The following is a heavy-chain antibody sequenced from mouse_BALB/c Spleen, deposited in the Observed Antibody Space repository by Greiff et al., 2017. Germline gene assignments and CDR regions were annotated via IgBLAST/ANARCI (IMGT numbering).Heavy chain of an antibody. V-gene: IGHV5-12-1*01. CDR3: ARHSGYYFDY. Sequence: EVQGVESGGGLVKPGGSLKLSCAASGFAFSSYDMSWVRQTPEKRLEWVAYISSGGGSTYYPDTVKGRFTISRDNAKNTLYLQMSSLKSEDTAMYYCARHSGYYFDYWGQGTTLTVSS. CDR2: ISSGGGST. D-gene: IGHD1-3*01. J-gene: IGHJ2*01. CDR1: GFAFSSYD.